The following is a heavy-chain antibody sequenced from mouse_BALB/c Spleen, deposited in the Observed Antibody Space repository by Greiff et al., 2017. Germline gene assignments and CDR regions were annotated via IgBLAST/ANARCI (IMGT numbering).Heavy chain of an antibody. J-gene: IGHJ2*01. D-gene: IGHD1-1*01. CDR1: GFNIKDYY. V-gene: IGHV14-1*02. CDR2: IDPENGNT. Sequence: VQLQQSGAELVRPGALVKLSCKASGFNIKDYYMHWVKQRPEQGLEWIGWIDPENGNTIYDPKFQGKASITADTSSNTAYLQLSSLTSEDTAVYYCARSGITTAYYFDYWGQGTTLTVSS. CDR3: ARSGITTAYYFDY.